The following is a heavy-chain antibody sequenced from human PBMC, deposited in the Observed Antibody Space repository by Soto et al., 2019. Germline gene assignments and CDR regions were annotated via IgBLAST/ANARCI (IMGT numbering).Heavy chain of an antibody. J-gene: IGHJ6*03. D-gene: IGHD6-13*01. V-gene: IGHV4-59*08. Sequence: QVQLQESGPGLVKPSETLSLTCTVSGGSISSYYWSWIRQPPGKGLEWIGYIYYSGSTNYNPSLQSRVTISVDTSKNQFSLKLSSVTAADTAVYYCARQRPGIALYYMDVWGKGTTVTVSS. CDR3: ARQRPGIALYYMDV. CDR2: IYYSGST. CDR1: GGSISSYY.